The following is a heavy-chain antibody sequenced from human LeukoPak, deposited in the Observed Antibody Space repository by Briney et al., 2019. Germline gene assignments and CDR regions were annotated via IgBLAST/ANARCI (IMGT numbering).Heavy chain of an antibody. J-gene: IGHJ5*02. D-gene: IGHD3-3*01. CDR3: ARVGRRITIFRVSKGAFDP. CDR2: INPNSGGT. V-gene: IGHV1-2*02. Sequence: ASVKVSCKASGYTFTGYYMHSVRQAPGQGLEWRGWINPNSGGTNYAQKFQGRVTMTRDTSISTAYMELSRLRSDDTAVYYCARVGRRITIFRVSKGAFDPWGQGTLVTVSS. CDR1: GYTFTGYY.